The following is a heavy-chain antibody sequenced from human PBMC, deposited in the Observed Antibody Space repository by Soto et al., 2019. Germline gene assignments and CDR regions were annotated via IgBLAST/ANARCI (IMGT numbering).Heavy chain of an antibody. J-gene: IGHJ1*01. CDR1: VRSTSSSSYY. CDR3: ARHRGYDSSGYDPEYFQH. CDR2: IYYSGST. Sequence: SETLSPNCTVSVRSTSSSSYYWGWILQPPGKGLEWIGSIYYSGSTYYNPSLKSRVTISVDTSKNQFSLKLSSVTAADTAVYYCARHRGYDSSGYDPEYFQHWGQGTLVTVSS. D-gene: IGHD3-22*01. V-gene: IGHV4-39*01.